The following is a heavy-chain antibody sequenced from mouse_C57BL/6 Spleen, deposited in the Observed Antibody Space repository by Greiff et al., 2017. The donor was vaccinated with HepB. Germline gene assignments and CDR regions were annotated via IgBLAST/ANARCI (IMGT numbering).Heavy chain of an antibody. CDR1: GFTFSSYG. D-gene: IGHD2-3*01. CDR3: ARQGVTTPYWYFDV. Sequence: EVKLVESGGDLVKPGGSLKLSCAASGFTFSSYGMSWVRQTPDKRLVWVATISSGGSYTYYPDSVKGRFTISRDNAKNTLYLQMSSLKSEDTAMYYCARQGVTTPYWYFDVWGTGTTVTVSS. CDR2: ISSGGSYT. J-gene: IGHJ1*03. V-gene: IGHV5-6*01.